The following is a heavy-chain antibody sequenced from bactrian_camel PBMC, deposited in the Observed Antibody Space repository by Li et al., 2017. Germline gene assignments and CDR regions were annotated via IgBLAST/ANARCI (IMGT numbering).Heavy chain of an antibody. CDR1: GVISFISC. CDR2: IDESGTS. Sequence: QVQLVESGGGSVQPGGALRLSCAYSGVISFISCMGWFRQAPGKEAEGVAAIDESGTSSYFDSAKGRFTISVDKSDYTLYLQMNSLKPEDTAMYYCAANFGPYCSGPYLARRANFLGQGTQVTVS. J-gene: IGHJ4*01. D-gene: IGHD2*01. V-gene: IGHV3S53*01.